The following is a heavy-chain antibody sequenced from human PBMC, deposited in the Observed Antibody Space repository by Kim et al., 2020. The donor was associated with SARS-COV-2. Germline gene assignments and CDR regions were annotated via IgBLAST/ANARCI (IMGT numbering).Heavy chain of an antibody. CDR3: ARDGYYYGSGSYRYFDL. V-gene: IGHV4-31*03. Sequence: SETLSLTCTVSGGSISSGGYYWSWIRQHPGKGLEWIGYIYYSGSTYYNPSLESRVTISVDTSKNQFSLKLSSVTAADTAVYYCARDGYYYGSGSYRYFDLWGRGTLVTVSS. CDR2: IYYSGST. D-gene: IGHD3-10*01. CDR1: GGSISSGGYY. J-gene: IGHJ2*01.